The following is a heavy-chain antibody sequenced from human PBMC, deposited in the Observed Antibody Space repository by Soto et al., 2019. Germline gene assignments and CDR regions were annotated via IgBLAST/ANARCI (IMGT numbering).Heavy chain of an antibody. Sequence: EVQLVESGGGLVKPGGSLRLSCAASGFTFTRYSMNCVRQAPGKGLEWVSSISSTTNYIYYADSMKGRFTVSRDNAENSVYLDMNSLSAEDTAVYYCARESEDLTSNFDYWGQGTLVSVSS. CDR1: GFTFTRYS. CDR2: ISSTTNYI. J-gene: IGHJ4*02. V-gene: IGHV3-21*01. CDR3: ARESEDLTSNFDY.